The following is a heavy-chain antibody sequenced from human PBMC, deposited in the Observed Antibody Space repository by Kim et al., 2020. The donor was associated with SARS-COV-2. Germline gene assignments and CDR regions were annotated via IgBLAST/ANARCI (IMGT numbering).Heavy chain of an antibody. V-gene: IGHV1-2*05. Sequence: AQQFQGRVTMTRDTSISAAYMELSRLRSDDTVVYYCAREGRRQQLGSYDYWGQGTLVTVSS. CDR3: AREGRRQQLGSYDY. D-gene: IGHD6-13*01. J-gene: IGHJ4*02.